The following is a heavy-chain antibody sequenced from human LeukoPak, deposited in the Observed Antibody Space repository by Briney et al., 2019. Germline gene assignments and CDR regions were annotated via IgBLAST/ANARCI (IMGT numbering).Heavy chain of an antibody. CDR2: ITSTSTYI. J-gene: IGHJ6*02. D-gene: IGHD6-6*01. V-gene: IGHV3-21*01. CDR3: AKERPHGMDV. CDR1: GFTFSSYN. Sequence: PGGSLRLSCTASGFTFSSYNMNWVRQAPGKGLEWVSTITSTSTYIAYADSVKGRFTISRDNADNSVYLQMNSLRADGTAVYYCAKERPHGMDVWGQGTSVTVSS.